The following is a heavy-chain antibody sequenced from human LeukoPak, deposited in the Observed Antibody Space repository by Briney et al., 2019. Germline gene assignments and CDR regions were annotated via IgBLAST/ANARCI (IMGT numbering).Heavy chain of an antibody. V-gene: IGHV3-33*01. Sequence: GGSLRLSCAASGFTFSSYGMHWVRQAPGKGLEWVAVIWDDGSNKYYADSVKGRFTISRDNSKNTLYLQMNSLRAEDTAVYYCAADSSGYKWFDPWGKGTLVTVSS. J-gene: IGHJ5*02. CDR3: AADSSGYKWFDP. CDR2: IWDDGSNK. CDR1: GFTFSSYG. D-gene: IGHD3-22*01.